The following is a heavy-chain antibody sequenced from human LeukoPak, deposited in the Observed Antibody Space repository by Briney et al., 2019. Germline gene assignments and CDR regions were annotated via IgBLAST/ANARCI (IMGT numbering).Heavy chain of an antibody. D-gene: IGHD3-10*01. Sequence: AETLSLTCTVSGGSISSHYWSWIRQPPGKGLEWIGYIHYSGSAKYNPSLKSRVTISVDTSKNQFSLKLSSVTAADTAVFYCAREYMGENKEGEKYYYRSGSDYFNWFDHWGQGTLVPVSS. CDR1: GGSISSHY. CDR2: IHYSGSA. CDR3: AREYMGENKEGEKYYYRSGSDYFNWFDH. V-gene: IGHV4-59*11. J-gene: IGHJ5*02.